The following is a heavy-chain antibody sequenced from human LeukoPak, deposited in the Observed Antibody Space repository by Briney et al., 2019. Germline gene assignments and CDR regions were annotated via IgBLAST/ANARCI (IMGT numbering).Heavy chain of an antibody. CDR2: IYTSGST. V-gene: IGHV4-61*02. CDR1: GGSISSGSYY. D-gene: IGHD3-16*02. J-gene: IGHJ4*02. Sequence: SETLSLTCTVSGGSISSGSYYWSWIRQPAGKGLEWIGRIYTSGSTNYNPSLKSRVTISVDTSKNQFSLNLSSVTAADTAVYYCARRGQAGYLYWGQGTLVTVSS. CDR3: ARRGQAGYLY.